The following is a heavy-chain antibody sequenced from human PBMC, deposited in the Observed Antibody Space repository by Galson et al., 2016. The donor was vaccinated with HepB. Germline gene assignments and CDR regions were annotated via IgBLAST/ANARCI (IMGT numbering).Heavy chain of an antibody. J-gene: IGHJ6*02. Sequence: SLRLSCAASGFTFSSYWMSWVRQAPGKGLEWVANIKQDANEKNYVGSVRGRFSISRDNAKNSLYLQMNSLRAEATAVYYWAKDNYYGTGSYYPYKYYGMDVWGQGTTATVSS. V-gene: IGHV3-7*01. CDR1: GFTFSSYW. CDR3: AKDNYYGTGSYYPYKYYGMDV. CDR2: IKQDANEK. D-gene: IGHD3-10*01.